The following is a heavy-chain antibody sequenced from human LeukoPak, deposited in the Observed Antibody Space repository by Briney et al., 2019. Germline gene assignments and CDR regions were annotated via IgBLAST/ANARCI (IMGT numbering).Heavy chain of an antibody. CDR1: GFTFDDYG. D-gene: IGHD3-10*01. CDR2: INWNGGST. J-gene: IGHJ6*03. V-gene: IGHV3-20*04. CDR3: ASHYGSGADYYMDV. Sequence: GGSLRLPCAASGFTFDDYGMSWVRQAPGKGLEWVSGINWNGGSTGYADSVKGRFTISRDNAKNSLYLQMNSLRAEDTALYYCASHYGSGADYYMDVWGKGTTVTISS.